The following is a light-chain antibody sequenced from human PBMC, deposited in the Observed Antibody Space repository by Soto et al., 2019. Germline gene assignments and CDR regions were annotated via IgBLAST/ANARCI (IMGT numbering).Light chain of an antibody. CDR3: QQRSNWPPIT. CDR1: QSVSSY. J-gene: IGKJ5*01. CDR2: DAS. V-gene: IGKV3-11*01. Sequence: EIVLTQSPATLSLSPGERATLSCRASQSVSSYLAWYQQKPGQAPRLLIYDASNRATGIPARFSGSGSGTDFTLNISSLEPEDFGVDYCQQRSNWPPITFGQGTRLEIK.